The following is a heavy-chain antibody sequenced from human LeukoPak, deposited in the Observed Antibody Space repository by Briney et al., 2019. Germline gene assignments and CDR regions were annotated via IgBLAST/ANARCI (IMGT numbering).Heavy chain of an antibody. D-gene: IGHD3-10*01. Sequence: GGSLRLSCAASVFTFSSYSMNWVRQAPGKGLEWVSSISSSSSYIYYADSVKGRFTISRDNAKNSLYLQMNSLRAEDTAVYYCARTMVRQPFDYWGQGTLVTVSS. CDR1: VFTFSSYS. J-gene: IGHJ4*02. CDR2: ISSSSSYI. V-gene: IGHV3-21*01. CDR3: ARTMVRQPFDY.